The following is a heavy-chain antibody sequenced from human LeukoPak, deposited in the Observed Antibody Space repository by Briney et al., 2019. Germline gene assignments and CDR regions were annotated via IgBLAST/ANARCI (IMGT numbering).Heavy chain of an antibody. D-gene: IGHD2-2*01. CDR1: GFTFSSYA. J-gene: IGHJ4*02. V-gene: IGHV3-23*01. Sequence: PGGSLRFSCAASGFTFSSYAMSWVRQAPGKGLEWVSAISGSGGSTYYADSVKGRFTISRDNSKNTLYLQMNSLRAEDTAVYYCAKTPPVVPAAIVEYYFDYWGQGTLVTVSS. CDR3: AKTPPVVPAAIVEYYFDY. CDR2: ISGSGGST.